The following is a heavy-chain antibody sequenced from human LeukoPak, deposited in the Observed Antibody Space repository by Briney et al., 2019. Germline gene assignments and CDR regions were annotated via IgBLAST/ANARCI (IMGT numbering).Heavy chain of an antibody. CDR1: GFXFSSYG. Sequence: PGRSLRLSCAASGFXFSSYGIHWVRQAPGKGLEWVAVIWYDGSNKYYVDSVKGRFTISRENSKNTLYLQMNSLRAEDTALYYCASSRSSTWYGLEYWGQGTLVTVSS. J-gene: IGHJ4*02. CDR3: ASSRSSTWYGLEY. D-gene: IGHD6-13*01. V-gene: IGHV3-33*01. CDR2: IWYDGSNK.